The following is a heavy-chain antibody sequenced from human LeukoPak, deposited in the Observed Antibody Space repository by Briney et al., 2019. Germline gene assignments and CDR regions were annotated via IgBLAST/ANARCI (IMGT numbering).Heavy chain of an antibody. CDR3: ARDRDDIVVVITTGGSNAFDI. J-gene: IGHJ3*02. Sequence: PGGSLRLSCAASGFTVRSNYMSWVRQTPGKGLEWVSVIYSGSSTYYADSVKGRSTISRDNSKNSLYLQMNSLRAEDTAVYYCARDRDDIVVVITTGGSNAFDIWGQGTMVTVSS. CDR1: GFTVRSNY. D-gene: IGHD3-22*01. CDR2: IYSGSST. V-gene: IGHV3-66*01.